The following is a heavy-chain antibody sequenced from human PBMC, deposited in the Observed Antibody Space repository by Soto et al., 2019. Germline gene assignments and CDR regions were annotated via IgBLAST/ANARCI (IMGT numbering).Heavy chain of an antibody. CDR1: GGSVSSGSYY. Sequence: SETLSLTCTVSGGSVSSGSYYWSWIRQPPGKGLEWIGYIYYSGSTNYNPSLKSRVTISVDTSKNQFSLKLSSVTAADTAVYYCARGGYGDPDDYWGQGTLVTVSS. D-gene: IGHD4-17*01. CDR2: IYYSGST. CDR3: ARGGYGDPDDY. V-gene: IGHV4-61*01. J-gene: IGHJ4*02.